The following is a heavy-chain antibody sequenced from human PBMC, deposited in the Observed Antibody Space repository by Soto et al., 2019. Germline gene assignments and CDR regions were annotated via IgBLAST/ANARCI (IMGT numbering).Heavy chain of an antibody. V-gene: IGHV4-30-4*02. CDR3: ARVGGFGATTIDY. D-gene: IGHD3-10*01. Sequence: PSDTLSLTSTLSGCSISIGAYYWSWIRQPPGKGLEWIGYIYYNRSTYYNPSLKSRVTISVDTSKNQFSLKLSSVTAADTAVYYCARVGGFGATTIDYWGQG. CDR2: IYYNRST. CDR1: GCSISIGAYY. J-gene: IGHJ4*02.